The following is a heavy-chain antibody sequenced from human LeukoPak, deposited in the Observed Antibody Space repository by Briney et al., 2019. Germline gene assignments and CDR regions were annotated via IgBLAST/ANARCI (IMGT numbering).Heavy chain of an antibody. CDR1: GYTFSVYY. V-gene: IGHV1-2*02. CDR2: INPNSGGT. Sequence: ASVKVSRKGSGYTFSVYYIQWVRQAPGQGLEWMGWINPNSGGTYYAQRFQGRVTMTSDTSISTVYMELSRLRADDTAVYYCARDMIQGVMGYWGQGTLVTVSS. CDR3: ARDMIQGVMGY. J-gene: IGHJ4*02. D-gene: IGHD3-10*01.